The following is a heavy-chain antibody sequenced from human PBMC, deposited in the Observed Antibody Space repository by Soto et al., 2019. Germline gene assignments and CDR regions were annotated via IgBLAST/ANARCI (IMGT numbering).Heavy chain of an antibody. Sequence: QVQLQESGPGLVKPSQTLSLTCTVSGGSISSGDYYWSWIRQHPGKGLEWLWYVDYRGSTYYNPSLKCRVTISVDTSKNQFSLKLSSVTAADTAVYYCASGDIVLVPAAMFIFGGGGFDPWGQGTLVTVSS. CDR3: ASGDIVLVPAAMFIFGGGGFDP. J-gene: IGHJ5*02. CDR2: VDYRGST. V-gene: IGHV4-30-4*01. CDR1: GGSISSGDYY. D-gene: IGHD2-2*01.